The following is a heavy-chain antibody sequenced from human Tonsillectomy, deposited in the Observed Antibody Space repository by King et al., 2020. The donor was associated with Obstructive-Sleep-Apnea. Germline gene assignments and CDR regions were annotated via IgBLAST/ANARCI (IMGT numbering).Heavy chain of an antibody. Sequence: QLQESGPGLVKPWETLSLNCTVSGGSISNYYWSWIRQPPGKGLEWLGYIYYSGNTNYNPSLKSRVTISIDTSKNQCSLKLSSVTAADTAMYYCARGATALVPLDYWRQGTLVTVSS. CDR2: IYYSGNT. J-gene: IGHJ4*02. V-gene: IGHV4-59*08. CDR3: ARGATALVPLDY. CDR1: GGSISNYY. D-gene: IGHD5-12*01.